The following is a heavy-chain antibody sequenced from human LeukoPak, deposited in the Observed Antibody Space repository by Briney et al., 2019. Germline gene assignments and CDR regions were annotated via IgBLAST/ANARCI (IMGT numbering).Heavy chain of an antibody. D-gene: IGHD3-3*01. J-gene: IGHJ3*02. Sequence: SVKVSCKASGGTFSSYAISWVRQAPGQGLEWMGGIIPIFGTANYAQKFQGRVTITADESTSTAYMGLSSLRSEDTAVYYCARSPKGVLRFLEWSYDAFDIWGQGTMVTVSS. CDR2: IIPIFGTA. V-gene: IGHV1-69*01. CDR3: ARSPKGVLRFLEWSYDAFDI. CDR1: GGTFSSYA.